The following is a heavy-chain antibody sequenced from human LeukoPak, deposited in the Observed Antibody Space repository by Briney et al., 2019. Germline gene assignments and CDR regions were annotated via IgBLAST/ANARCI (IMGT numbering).Heavy chain of an antibody. D-gene: IGHD4-11*01. CDR1: DGSISSYY. CDR3: ARAGEATVFDY. J-gene: IGHJ4*02. V-gene: IGHV4-59*01. CDR2: IYYSGST. Sequence: SETLSLTCTVSDGSISSYYWSWIRQPPGKGLEWIGYIYYSGSTNYNPSLKSRVTISVDTSKNQFSLKLSSVTAADTAVYYCARAGEATVFDYWGQGTLVTVSS.